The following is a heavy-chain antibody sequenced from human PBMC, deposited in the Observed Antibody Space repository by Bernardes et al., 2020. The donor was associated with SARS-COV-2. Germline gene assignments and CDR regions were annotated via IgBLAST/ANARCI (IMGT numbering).Heavy chain of an antibody. CDR2: IIPILGIA. Sequence: SVKVSCKASGGTFSSYTISWVRQAPGQGLEWMGRIIPILGIANYAQKFQGRVTITADKSTSTAYMELSSLRSEDTAVYYCAREKVQQQLVPGAWFDYWGQGTLVTVSS. CDR1: GGTFSSYT. V-gene: IGHV1-69*04. D-gene: IGHD6-13*01. J-gene: IGHJ4*02. CDR3: AREKVQQQLVPGAWFDY.